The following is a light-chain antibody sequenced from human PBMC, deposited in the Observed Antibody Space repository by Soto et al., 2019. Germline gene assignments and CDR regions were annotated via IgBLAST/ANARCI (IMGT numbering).Light chain of an antibody. V-gene: IGKV3-15*01. CDR1: QSVSSD. Sequence: EVVMTQSPATLSVSPGDRATLSCRASQSVSSDLAWYHQKPGQAPRLLIYSASTRATGIPGRFSGSGSGTVFTLTISSLQSEDFAVYYCQQYNNWPITFGQGTRLEIK. J-gene: IGKJ5*01. CDR3: QQYNNWPIT. CDR2: SAS.